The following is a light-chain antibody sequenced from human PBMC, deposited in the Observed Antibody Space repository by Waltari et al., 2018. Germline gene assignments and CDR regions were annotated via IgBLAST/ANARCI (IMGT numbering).Light chain of an antibody. CDR3: QQYNNWPWT. V-gene: IGKV3-15*01. Sequence: EIVMTQFPDTLSVSPGERATLSCRASQSISSNLAWYQQKPGQAPRPLIYGASTRATGIPARFSGSGSGTEFTLTISSLQSEDFAVYYCQQYNNWPWTFGQGTKVEIK. CDR2: GAS. CDR1: QSISSN. J-gene: IGKJ1*01.